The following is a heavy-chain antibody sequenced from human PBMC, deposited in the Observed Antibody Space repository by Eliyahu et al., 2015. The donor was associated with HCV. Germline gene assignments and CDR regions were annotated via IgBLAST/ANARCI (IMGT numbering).Heavy chain of an antibody. J-gene: IGHJ4*02. CDR1: GFTFGDXA. CDR2: IRGRAGGGTA. CDR3: ARSRYDSSGYYGDY. D-gene: IGHD3-22*01. V-gene: IGHV3-49*03. Sequence: EVELVESGGGLVQPGRSLRLSCRTSGFTFGDXAMSWFRQAPGKGLGWVGYIRGRAGGGTAQNAASLKGRFIISRDDSKSIAYLQMNSLETEDTAVYYCARSRYDSSGYYGDYWGQGTLVTVSS.